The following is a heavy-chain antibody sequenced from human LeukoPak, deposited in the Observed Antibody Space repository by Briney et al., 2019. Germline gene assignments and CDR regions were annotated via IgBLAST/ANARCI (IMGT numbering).Heavy chain of an antibody. V-gene: IGHV1-69*01. Sequence: RSGRSLRLSCAASGFTFSSYAISWVRQAPGQGLEWMGGIIPIFGTANCAQKFQGRVTITADESTSTAYMELSSLRSEDTAVYYCARDGYHITMVRGVTPDINWFDPWGQGTLVTVSS. CDR1: GFTFSSYA. D-gene: IGHD3-10*01. CDR3: ARDGYHITMVRGVTPDINWFDP. CDR2: IIPIFGTA. J-gene: IGHJ5*02.